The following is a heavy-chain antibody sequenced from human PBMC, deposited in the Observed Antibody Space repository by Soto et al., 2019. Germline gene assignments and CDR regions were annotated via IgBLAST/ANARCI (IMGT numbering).Heavy chain of an antibody. CDR3: TTQFFLSSRKPPEDV. CDR2: LSGSSLNT. J-gene: IGHJ6*02. V-gene: IGHV3-23*01. Sequence: EVRLLESGGGLVQPGGSLRLSCAASGFTFGNYAMTWVRQGPGRGLEWVSALSGSSLNTYYADSVKGRFTISRDNSKNTMYLEMNSLRVDDTAVYYCTTQFFLSSRKPPEDVWGQGTPVAVSS. CDR1: GFTFGNYA.